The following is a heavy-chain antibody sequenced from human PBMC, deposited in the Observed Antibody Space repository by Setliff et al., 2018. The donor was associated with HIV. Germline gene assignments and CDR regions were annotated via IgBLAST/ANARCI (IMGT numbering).Heavy chain of an antibody. CDR3: ARGSYYYYNMDV. Sequence: PSETLSLTCTSSGDSISGYYWSWIRQPAGKGLEWIGRMHTSGNTNYNPSLKSRVTISVDTSKNQFSLKLTSVTAADTAVYYCARGSYYYYNMDVWGKGTTVTVSS. J-gene: IGHJ6*04. V-gene: IGHV4-4*07. CDR2: MHTSGNT. CDR1: GDSISGYY.